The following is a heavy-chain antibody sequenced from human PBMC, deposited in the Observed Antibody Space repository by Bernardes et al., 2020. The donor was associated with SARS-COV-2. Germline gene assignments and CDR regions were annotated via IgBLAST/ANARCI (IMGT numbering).Heavy chain of an antibody. CDR2: ISWNSGSI. V-gene: IGHV3-9*01. CDR3: AKERACGGDCYPPRGMDV. J-gene: IGHJ6*02. Sequence: GGSLRLSCAASGFTFDDYAMHWVRQAPGKGLEWVSGISWNSGSIGYADSVKGRFTISRDNAKNSLYLQMNSLRAEDTALYYCAKERACGGDCYPPRGMDVWGQGTTVTVSS. CDR1: GFTFDDYA. D-gene: IGHD2-21*02.